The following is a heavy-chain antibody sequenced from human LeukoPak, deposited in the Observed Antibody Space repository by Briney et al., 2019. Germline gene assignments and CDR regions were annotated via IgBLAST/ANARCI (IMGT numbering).Heavy chain of an antibody. CDR1: GFTFSNYW. Sequence: TGGSLRLSCAASGFTFSNYWMSWARQVPGKGLEWMANIRQDGSEQQYVDSVKGRFTISRDNAKNSVYLQMNRLRAEDAAVYYCVRIRRSESFCYWGQGSLVAVSS. D-gene: IGHD3-3*01. CDR3: VRIRRSESFCY. J-gene: IGHJ1*01. CDR2: IRQDGSEQ. V-gene: IGHV3-7*01.